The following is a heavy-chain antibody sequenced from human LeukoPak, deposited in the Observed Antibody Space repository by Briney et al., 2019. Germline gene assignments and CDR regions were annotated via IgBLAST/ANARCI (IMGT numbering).Heavy chain of an antibody. V-gene: IGHV1-2*02. CDR2: INPYSGGT. CDR1: GYTFTGYY. Sequence: ASVKVSCKASGYTFTGYYMHWVRQAPGQGLEWMGWINPYSGGTNYAQKFQGRVAMTRDTSISTAYMELSSLRSDDTAVFYCARSSWDPSLYFDYWGQGTLVTVSS. J-gene: IGHJ4*02. CDR3: ARSSWDPSLYFDY. D-gene: IGHD1-26*01.